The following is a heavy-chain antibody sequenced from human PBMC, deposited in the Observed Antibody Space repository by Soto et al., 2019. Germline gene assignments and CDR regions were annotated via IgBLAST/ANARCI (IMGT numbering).Heavy chain of an antibody. Sequence: PAGSLSLSCAPAGFTFSSYGMHWVREAAGRGLEWVAVISYDGSKIYYADSVKGRFIISRDNSKNTLYLQMDSLRVEDTAVYYCAKDRGALRWSEEHFYFDDWGQGTLVTVSS. J-gene: IGHJ4*02. CDR2: ISYDGSKI. CDR1: GFTFSSYG. V-gene: IGHV3-30*18. CDR3: AKDRGALRWSEEHFYFDD. D-gene: IGHD4-17*01.